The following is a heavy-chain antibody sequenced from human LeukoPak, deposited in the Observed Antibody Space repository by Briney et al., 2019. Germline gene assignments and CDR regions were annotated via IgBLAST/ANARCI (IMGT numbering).Heavy chain of an antibody. CDR1: GFTFSSYW. Sequence: GGSLRLSCEASGFTFSSYWMSWVRQAPGKGLEWVANIKQDGSEKYYVDSVKGRFTISRDNAKNTLYLQMNSLRAEDTAVYYCAREGVGAAADAFDIWGQGTMVTVSS. CDR3: AREGVGAAADAFDI. J-gene: IGHJ3*02. D-gene: IGHD6-13*01. V-gene: IGHV3-7*05. CDR2: IKQDGSEK.